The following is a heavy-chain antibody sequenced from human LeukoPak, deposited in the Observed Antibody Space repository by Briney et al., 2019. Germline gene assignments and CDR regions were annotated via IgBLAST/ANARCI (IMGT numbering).Heavy chain of an antibody. Sequence: GASVKVSCKASGYTFTGYYMHWVRQAPGQGLEWMAWINPNSGATNYAQKFQGRVTMTRDTSITTAYMELSRLRSDDTAVYYCARDLNYYDTSGYLIVWGQGTMVTVSS. CDR2: INPNSGAT. D-gene: IGHD3-22*01. J-gene: IGHJ3*01. CDR1: GYTFTGYY. V-gene: IGHV1-2*02. CDR3: ARDLNYYDTSGYLIV.